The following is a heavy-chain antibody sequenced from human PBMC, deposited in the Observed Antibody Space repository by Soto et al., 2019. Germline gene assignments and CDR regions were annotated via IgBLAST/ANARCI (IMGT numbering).Heavy chain of an antibody. CDR1: VCTFNSWV. D-gene: IGHD2-21*02. CDR3: ARTVVVTASAFLYYGMDV. V-gene: IGHV1-69*13. J-gene: IGHJ6*02. Sequence: AENVPCKASVCTFNSWVIIWVRPPPARGGEWMRGTTPMFETPNYAEKFKGRVTITADESTRTADMELSSLRSEDTAVYYCARTVVVTASAFLYYGMDVWGQGTKVNGS. CDR2: TTPMFETP.